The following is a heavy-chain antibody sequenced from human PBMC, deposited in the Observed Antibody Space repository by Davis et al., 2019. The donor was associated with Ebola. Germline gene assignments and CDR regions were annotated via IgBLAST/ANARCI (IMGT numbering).Heavy chain of an antibody. CDR3: ARDLGVAAYTVTNDY. V-gene: IGHV3-21*01. Sequence: GESLKISCAASGFTFSSYSMNWVRQAPGKGLEWVSSISSSSSYIYYADSVKGRFTISRDNAKNSLYLQMNSLRAEDTAVYYCARDLGVAAYTVTNDYWGQGVLVTVSS. CDR2: ISSSSSYI. J-gene: IGHJ4*02. CDR1: GFTFSSYS. D-gene: IGHD4-17*01.